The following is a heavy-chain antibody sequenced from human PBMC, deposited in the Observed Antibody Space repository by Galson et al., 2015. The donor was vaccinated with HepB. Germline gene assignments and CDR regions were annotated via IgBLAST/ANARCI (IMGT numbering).Heavy chain of an antibody. CDR1: GFTFDDYS. J-gene: IGHJ4*02. CDR3: ARDTGYSGYEQYFDY. V-gene: IGHV3-20*04. CDR2: INWNGGRT. Sequence: SLRLSCAASGFTFDDYSMSWVRQVPGKGLEWVSDINWNGGRTGYADSVEGRFTISRDNAKSSLYLQMNSLRAEDTALYYCARDTGYSGYEQYFDYWGQGTLVTVSS. D-gene: IGHD5-12*01.